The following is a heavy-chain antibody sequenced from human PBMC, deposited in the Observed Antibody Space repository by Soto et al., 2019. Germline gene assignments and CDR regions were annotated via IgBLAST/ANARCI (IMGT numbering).Heavy chain of an antibody. D-gene: IGHD6-13*01. CDR3: AIDYPVSSSSRPIDY. Sequence: GASVKVSCKASGYTFTSYGISWVRQAPGQGLEWMGWISAYNGNTNYAQKLQGRVTMTTDTSTSTAYMELRSLRSDDTAVYYCAIDYPVSSSSRPIDYWGQGTLVTGSS. CDR2: ISAYNGNT. CDR1: GYTFTSYG. V-gene: IGHV1-18*01. J-gene: IGHJ4*02.